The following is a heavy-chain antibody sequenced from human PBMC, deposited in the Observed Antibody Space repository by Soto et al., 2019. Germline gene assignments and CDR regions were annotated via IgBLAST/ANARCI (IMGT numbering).Heavy chain of an antibody. Sequence: QVQLQESGPGLVKPSETLSLTCTVSGGSVSSECHYWSWIRQTPGKGLEWIGYISYTGSTNYNPSLKGRVTMSVDTSRDQVSLRLRSVTRADTAVYYCARDQYDFRSGSYYYAMEVWGQVTKVTVSS. CDR1: GGSVSSECHY. V-gene: IGHV4-61*01. CDR2: ISYTGST. D-gene: IGHD3-3*01. J-gene: IGHJ6*02. CDR3: ARDQYDFRSGSYYYAMEV.